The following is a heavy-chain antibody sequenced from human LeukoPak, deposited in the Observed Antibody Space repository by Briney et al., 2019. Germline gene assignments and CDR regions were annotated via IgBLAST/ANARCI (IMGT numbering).Heavy chain of an antibody. CDR3: AKDIAVAGPDDY. V-gene: IGHV3-23*01. J-gene: IGHJ4*02. Sequence: GGSLRLSCVASGFTFSSYAMSWVRQAPGKGLEWVSAISGSDDSTYYADSVKGRFTISRDNSKNTLYLQMNSLRAEDTAVYYCAKDIAVAGPDDYWGQGTLVTVSS. D-gene: IGHD6-19*01. CDR1: GFTFSSYA. CDR2: ISGSDDST.